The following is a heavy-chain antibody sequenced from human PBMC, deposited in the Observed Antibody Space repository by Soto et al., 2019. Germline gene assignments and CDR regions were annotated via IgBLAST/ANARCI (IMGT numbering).Heavy chain of an antibody. V-gene: IGHV3-30*03. CDR2: ISYDGSNK. CDR3: ARGFGSGSLYGMDV. Sequence: GGSLRLSCAASGFTFNSYGMHWVRQAPGKGLEWVAIISYDGSNKYYADSVKGRFTISRDNSKNTLYLQMNSLRTEDTTVYYCARGFGSGSLYGMDVWGQGTTVTVSS. D-gene: IGHD3-10*01. J-gene: IGHJ6*02. CDR1: GFTFNSYG.